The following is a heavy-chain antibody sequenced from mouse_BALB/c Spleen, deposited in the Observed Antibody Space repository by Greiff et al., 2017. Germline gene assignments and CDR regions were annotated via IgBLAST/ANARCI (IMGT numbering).Heavy chain of an antibody. D-gene: IGHD1-1*01. CDR3: ASLYYYAMDY. Sequence: QVQLQQSGAELARPGASVKMSCKASGYTFTSYTMHWVKQRPGQGLEWIGYINPSSGCTNYNQKFKDKATLTADKSSSTAYMQLSSLTSEDSAVYYCASLYYYAMDYWGQGTSVTVSS. CDR2: INPSSGCT. J-gene: IGHJ4*01. CDR1: GYTFTSYT. V-gene: IGHV1-4*01.